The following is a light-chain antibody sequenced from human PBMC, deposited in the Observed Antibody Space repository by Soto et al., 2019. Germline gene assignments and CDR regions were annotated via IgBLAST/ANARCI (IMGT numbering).Light chain of an antibody. CDR1: QSVRSSY. V-gene: IGKV3-20*01. J-gene: IGKJ3*01. CDR3: QQYGSSPLFT. Sequence: EIVLTQSPGTLSLSPGERATLSCRASQSVRSSYLAWYQQKPGQAPRLLIYGASSRAPGIPDRFSGSGSGTAFTLTIRRLEPEDFAVYYCQQYGSSPLFTFGPGTKVDI. CDR2: GAS.